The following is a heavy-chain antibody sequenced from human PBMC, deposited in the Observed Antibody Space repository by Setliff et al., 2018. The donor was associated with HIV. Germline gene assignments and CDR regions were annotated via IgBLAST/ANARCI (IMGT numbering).Heavy chain of an antibody. D-gene: IGHD4-17*01. Sequence: TLSLTCAVYGGSLSGYHWSWIRQSPEKGLEWIGEINHSGSTNYNPSLKSRVTISVDTYKNQFSLKVTSVTAADTAVYYCASCIFGDYARYFDLWGRGTLVTVSS. J-gene: IGHJ2*01. V-gene: IGHV4-34*01. CDR3: ASCIFGDYARYFDL. CDR2: INHSGST. CDR1: GGSLSGYH.